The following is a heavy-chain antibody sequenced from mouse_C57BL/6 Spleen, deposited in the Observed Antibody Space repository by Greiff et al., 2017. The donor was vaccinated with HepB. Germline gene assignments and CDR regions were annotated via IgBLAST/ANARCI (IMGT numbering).Heavy chain of an antibody. V-gene: IGHV2-4*01. J-gene: IGHJ4*01. CDR2: IWSGGST. Sequence: VNLVESGPGLVQPSQSLSITCTVSGFSLTSYGVHWVRQPPGKGLEWLGVIWSGGSTDYNAAFISRLSISKDNSKSQVFFKMNSLQADDTAIYYCAKKKGGGDWAMDYWGQGTSVTVSS. CDR1: GFSLTSYG. CDR3: AKKKGGGDWAMDY. D-gene: IGHD4-1*01.